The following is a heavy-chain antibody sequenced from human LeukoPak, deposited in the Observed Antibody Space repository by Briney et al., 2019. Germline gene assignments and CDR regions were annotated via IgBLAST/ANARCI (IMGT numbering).Heavy chain of an antibody. J-gene: IGHJ6*03. CDR1: GFTFSSYG. Sequence: GRSLRLSCAASGFTFSSYGMHWVRQAPGKGLEWVAVIWYDGSNKYYADSVKGRFTISRDNSKNTLYLQMNSLRAEDTAVYYYARAGQRGYYYYYMDVWGKGTTVTVSS. CDR2: IWYDGSNK. D-gene: IGHD3-10*01. CDR3: ARAGQRGYYYYYMDV. V-gene: IGHV3-33*01.